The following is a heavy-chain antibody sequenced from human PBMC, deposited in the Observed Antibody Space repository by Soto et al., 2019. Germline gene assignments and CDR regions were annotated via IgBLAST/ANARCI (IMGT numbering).Heavy chain of an antibody. D-gene: IGHD2-2*01. Sequence: SETLSLTCADYGGSFSGYYLSWIRQPPGKGLEWIGEINHSGSTNYNPSLKSRVTISVDTSKNQFSLKLSSVTAADTAVYYCSGYCSSTSCYYFDYWGQGTLVPVSS. J-gene: IGHJ4*02. CDR3: SGYCSSTSCYYFDY. CDR1: GGSFSGYY. V-gene: IGHV4-34*01. CDR2: INHSGST.